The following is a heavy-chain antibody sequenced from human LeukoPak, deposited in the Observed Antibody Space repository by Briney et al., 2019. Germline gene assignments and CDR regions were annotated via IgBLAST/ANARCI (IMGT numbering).Heavy chain of an antibody. Sequence: IRYDVSNKYYADSVKGRLTISRENSKNTLYMQMNRLRAEDTAVYYCAKNYYDSSGSPVEYWGQGTLVTVSS. CDR2: IRYDVSNK. V-gene: IGHV3-30*02. CDR3: AKNYYDSSGSPVEY. D-gene: IGHD3-22*01. J-gene: IGHJ4*02.